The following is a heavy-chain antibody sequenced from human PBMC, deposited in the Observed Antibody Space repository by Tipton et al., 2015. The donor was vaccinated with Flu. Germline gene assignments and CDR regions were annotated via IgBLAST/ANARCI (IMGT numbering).Heavy chain of an antibody. Sequence: TLSLTCAVYGGTFSGYYWTWIRQPPGKRLEWIGEINDSGSANYHPSLKSQVTMSVDTSKDQFSLRLTSVTAADTAVYFCARRDYSNYVSEPKNWFDSWGQGALVTVSS. D-gene: IGHD4-11*01. CDR1: GGTFSGYY. CDR2: INDSGSA. J-gene: IGHJ5*01. V-gene: IGHV4-34*01. CDR3: ARRDYSNYVSEPKNWFDS.